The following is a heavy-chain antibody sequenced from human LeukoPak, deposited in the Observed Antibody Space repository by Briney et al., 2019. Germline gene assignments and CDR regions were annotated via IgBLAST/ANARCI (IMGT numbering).Heavy chain of an antibody. CDR3: ASPYDSSGYYRGTYYYMDV. Sequence: PSETLSLTCTVSGGSIRSSSYYWGWIRQPPGKGLEWIGTIYYSGSTYYNPSLKSRVTISVDTSKNQFSLKLSSVTAADTAVYYCASPYDSSGYYRGTYYYMDVWGKGTTVTVSS. D-gene: IGHD3-22*01. CDR1: GGSIRSSSYY. CDR2: IYYSGST. V-gene: IGHV4-39*07. J-gene: IGHJ6*03.